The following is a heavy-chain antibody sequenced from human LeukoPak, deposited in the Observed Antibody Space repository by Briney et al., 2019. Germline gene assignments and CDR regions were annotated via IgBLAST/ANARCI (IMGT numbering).Heavy chain of an antibody. V-gene: IGHV3-30*02. D-gene: IGHD1-26*01. Sequence: GGSLRLSCAASAFTLRSYGMPWVRQAPGKGLEWVAFIRSDGSDKYYADSVKGRFTISRDNSKNTLFLQMNSLRAEDTAVFYCAKDLGLGTYEGLDYWGQGTLVTVSS. CDR1: AFTLRSYG. CDR3: AKDLGLGTYEGLDY. J-gene: IGHJ4*02. CDR2: IRSDGSDK.